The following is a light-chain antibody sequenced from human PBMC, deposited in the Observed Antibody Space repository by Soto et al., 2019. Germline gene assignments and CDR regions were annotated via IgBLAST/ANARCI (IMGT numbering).Light chain of an antibody. Sequence: DLQMTLSPSTLSASVGDRVTITCRASQSISSWLAWYQQKPGKSPKLLIYDASSLESGVPSRFSGSGSGTEFTLTISRLQPDDFAPYYCPEYNSYWTIGQGTKLDIK. CDR2: DAS. CDR1: QSISSW. CDR3: PEYNSYWT. J-gene: IGKJ1*01. V-gene: IGKV1-5*01.